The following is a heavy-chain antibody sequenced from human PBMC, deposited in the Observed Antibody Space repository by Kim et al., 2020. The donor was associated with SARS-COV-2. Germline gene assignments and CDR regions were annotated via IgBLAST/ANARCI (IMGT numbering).Heavy chain of an antibody. J-gene: IGHJ6*02. CDR3: ARDFPSLTGYSPTSYGMDV. Sequence: GGSLRLSCAASGFTFSSYSMNWVRQAPGKGLEWVSYISSSSSTIYYADSVKGRFTISRDNAKNSLYLQMNSLRDEDTAVYYCARDFPSLTGYSPTSYGMDVWGQGTTVTVSS. V-gene: IGHV3-48*02. CDR1: GFTFSSYS. D-gene: IGHD3-9*01. CDR2: ISSSSSTI.